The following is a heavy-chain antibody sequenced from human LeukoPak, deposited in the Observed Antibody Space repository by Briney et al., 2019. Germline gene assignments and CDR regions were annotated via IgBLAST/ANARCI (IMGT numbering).Heavy chain of an antibody. V-gene: IGHV3-7*01. CDR3: AREGYDFWSGYYTPGYYYYMDV. Sequence: GGSLRLSCAASGFTFSSYWMSWVRQAPGKGLEWVANIKQDGSEKYYVDSVKGRFTISRDNAKNSLYLQMNSLRAEDTAVYYCAREGYDFWSGYYTPGYYYYMDVWGKGTTVTVSS. CDR1: GFTFSSYW. CDR2: IKQDGSEK. J-gene: IGHJ6*03. D-gene: IGHD3-3*01.